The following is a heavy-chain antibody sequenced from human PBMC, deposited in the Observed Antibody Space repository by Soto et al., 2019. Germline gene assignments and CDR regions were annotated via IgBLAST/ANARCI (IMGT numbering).Heavy chain of an antibody. D-gene: IGHD5-12*01. J-gene: IGHJ4*02. CDR2: IIPIFGTA. CDR1: GGTFSSYA. V-gene: IGHV1-69*06. Sequence: SMKVSCKASGGTFSSYAISWVRQAPGQGLEWMGGIIPIFGTANYAQKFQGRVTITADKSTSTAYMELSSLRSEDTAVYYCARDLDGYKTFDYWGQGTLVTVSS. CDR3: ARDLDGYKTFDY.